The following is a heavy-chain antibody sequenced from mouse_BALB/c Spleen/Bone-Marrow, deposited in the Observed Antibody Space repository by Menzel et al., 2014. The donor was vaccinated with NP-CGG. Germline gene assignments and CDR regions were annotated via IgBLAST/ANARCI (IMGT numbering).Heavy chain of an antibody. J-gene: IGHJ2*01. V-gene: IGHV1-18*01. CDR3: ARRDGYDSYFDY. CDR1: GYTFTDYN. Sequence: DVQLVESGAELVKPGASVKISCKASGYTFTDYNMDWVKQSHGKSPEWIGDINPNYDSTSYNQKFKGRATLTVDKSSSTAYMELRSLTSEDTAVYYCARRDGYDSYFDYWGQGTTLTVSS. D-gene: IGHD2-2*01. CDR2: INPNYDST.